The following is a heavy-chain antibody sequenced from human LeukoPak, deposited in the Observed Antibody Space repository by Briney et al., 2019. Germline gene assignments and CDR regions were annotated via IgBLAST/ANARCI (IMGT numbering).Heavy chain of an antibody. CDR3: ARGPLGYCSGGSCYRLYYYGMDV. J-gene: IGHJ6*02. Sequence: GGSLRLSCAASGFTVSSNYMSWVRQAPGKGLEWVSVTYSGSSTYYADSVKGRFTISRDNSKNTLYLQMNSLRAEDTAVYYCARGPLGYCSGGSCYRLYYYGMDVWGQGTTVTVSS. V-gene: IGHV3-53*01. CDR1: GFTVSSNY. D-gene: IGHD2-15*01. CDR2: TYSGSST.